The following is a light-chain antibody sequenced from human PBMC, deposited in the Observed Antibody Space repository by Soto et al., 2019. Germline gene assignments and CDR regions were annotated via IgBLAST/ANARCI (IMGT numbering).Light chain of an antibody. CDR2: GAS. Sequence: EIVMTQSPATLSVSPGERATLSCRASQSVSSNLAWYQQKPGQAPRLLIYGASTRATGMPPRFSGSGSGTEFTLTIRSLQSEDFAVHDCQQYNNWPPVTFGQGTKVEI. J-gene: IGKJ1*01. V-gene: IGKV3-15*01. CDR1: QSVSSN. CDR3: QQYNNWPPVT.